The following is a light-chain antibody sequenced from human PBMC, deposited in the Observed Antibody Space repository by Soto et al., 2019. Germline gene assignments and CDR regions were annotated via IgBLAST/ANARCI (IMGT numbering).Light chain of an antibody. CDR1: SSDVGGYDY. Sequence: QSVLTQPPSASGSPGQTVTISCTGTSSDVGGYDYVSWYQQDPGKAPKVIIYEVSKRPSGVPDRFSGSKSGNTASLTVSGLQAGDEADYYRSSYAGAISKIFGGGTQLTVL. J-gene: IGLJ2*01. CDR2: EVS. V-gene: IGLV2-8*01. CDR3: SSYAGAISKI.